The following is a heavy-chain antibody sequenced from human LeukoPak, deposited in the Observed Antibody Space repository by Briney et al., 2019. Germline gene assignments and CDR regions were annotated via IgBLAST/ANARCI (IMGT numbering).Heavy chain of an antibody. CDR1: GFTFSSYA. CDR3: AKRLYDSSGYYPFDY. D-gene: IGHD3-22*01. Sequence: GGSLRLSCAASGFTFSSYAMSWVRQAPGKGLEWVLAISGSGGSTYYADSVKGRFTISRDNSKNTLYLQMNSLRAEDTAVYYCAKRLYDSSGYYPFDYWGQGTLVTVSS. V-gene: IGHV3-23*01. J-gene: IGHJ4*02. CDR2: ISGSGGST.